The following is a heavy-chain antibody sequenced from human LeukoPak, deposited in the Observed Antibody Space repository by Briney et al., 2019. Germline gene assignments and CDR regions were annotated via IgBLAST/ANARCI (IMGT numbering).Heavy chain of an antibody. CDR3: AKGLVCCGSYYDY. CDR2: ISSSGGST. J-gene: IGHJ4*02. Sequence: PGGSLRLSCAASGYAFSSYAISWVRQAPGKGLEWVSAISSSGGSTYYADSVKGRFTISRDNSKNTLYLQMNSLRAEDTAVYYCAKGLVCCGSYYDYWGQGTLVTVSS. D-gene: IGHD3-16*01. V-gene: IGHV3-23*01. CDR1: GYAFSSYA.